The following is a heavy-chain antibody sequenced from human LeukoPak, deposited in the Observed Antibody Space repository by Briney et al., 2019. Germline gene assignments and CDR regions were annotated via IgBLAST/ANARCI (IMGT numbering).Heavy chain of an antibody. CDR1: GFTFSSYG. CDR3: ASLGGERYCSGGSCHDY. D-gene: IGHD2-15*01. Sequence: GGSLRLSCAASGFTFSSYGMHWVRQAPGKGLEWVAVIWYDGSNKYYADSVKGRFTISRDNSKDTLYLQVNSLRAEDTAVYYCASLGGERYCSGGSCHDYWGQGTLVTVSS. V-gene: IGHV3-33*01. J-gene: IGHJ4*02. CDR2: IWYDGSNK.